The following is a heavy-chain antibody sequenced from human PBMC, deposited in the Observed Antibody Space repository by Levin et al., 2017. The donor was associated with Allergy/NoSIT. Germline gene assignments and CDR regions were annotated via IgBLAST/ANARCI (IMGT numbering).Heavy chain of an antibody. D-gene: IGHD1-26*01. CDR2: INPNSGGI. CDR1: GSNFPDFY. Sequence: GESLKISCKSSGSNFPDFYVHWLRQAPGLGLEWMGLINPNSGGIKYAEKFQGRVTMTRDTSIRTSYMQQSSLTPDDTAVYYCARGLVGATFDFWGHGTLVTVSS. V-gene: IGHV1-2*02. J-gene: IGHJ4*01. CDR3: ARGLVGATFDF.